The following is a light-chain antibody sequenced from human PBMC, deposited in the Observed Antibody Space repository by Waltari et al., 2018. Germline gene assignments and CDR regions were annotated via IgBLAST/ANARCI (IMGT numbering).Light chain of an antibody. V-gene: IGKV3-20*01. CDR1: QSVSRSY. Sequence: EIVLTQSPGTLSLSPGERATLSCRASQSVSRSYLAWYQQKPGQAPRLLIYGASSRATGIPDRFRGSGFGTDFTLTISRLEPEDFAVYYCQQYGSSPWTFGQGTKVEIK. CDR2: GAS. CDR3: QQYGSSPWT. J-gene: IGKJ1*01.